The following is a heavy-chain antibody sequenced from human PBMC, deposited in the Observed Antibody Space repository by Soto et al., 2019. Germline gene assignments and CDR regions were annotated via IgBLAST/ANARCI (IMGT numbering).Heavy chain of an antibody. V-gene: IGHV1-2*04. Sequence: ASVKVSCKASGYTFTGYYMHWVRQAPGQGLEWMGWINPNSGGTNYAQKFQGWVTMTRDTSISTAYMELSRLRSDDTAVYYCARANRALLWFGEPWNYYGMDVWGQGTTVTVSS. CDR2: INPNSGGT. CDR1: GYTFTGYY. D-gene: IGHD3-10*01. J-gene: IGHJ6*02. CDR3: ARANRALLWFGEPWNYYGMDV.